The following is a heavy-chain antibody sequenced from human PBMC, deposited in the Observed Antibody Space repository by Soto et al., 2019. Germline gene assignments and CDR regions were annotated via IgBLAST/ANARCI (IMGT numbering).Heavy chain of an antibody. Sequence: GGSLRLSCAASGFTFSSYAMSWVRQAPGKWLEWVSYISSSRSTIYYADSVKGRFTISRDNAKNSLYLQMNSLRAEDTAVYYCARDCPGSSTTCYGNEWFDSWGQGTLVTVSS. CDR3: ARDCPGSSTTCYGNEWFDS. D-gene: IGHD2-2*01. CDR1: GFTFSSYA. J-gene: IGHJ5*01. V-gene: IGHV3-48*01. CDR2: ISSSRSTI.